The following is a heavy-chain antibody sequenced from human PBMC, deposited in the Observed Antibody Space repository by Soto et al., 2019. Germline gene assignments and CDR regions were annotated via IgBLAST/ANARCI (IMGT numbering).Heavy chain of an antibody. CDR1: GLTFSTYA. CDR3: ADGGEWSFNFVY. CDR2: ISVSGDDT. V-gene: IGHV3-23*01. J-gene: IGHJ4*02. Sequence: GGSLRLSCAASGLTFSTYAMSWVRQAPGKGLEWVSGISVSGDDTYYADSVKGRFTISRDNSKNTLYLQMNNLRAEDTAVYYCADGGEWSFNFVYWGQGTLVTVSS. D-gene: IGHD3-3*01.